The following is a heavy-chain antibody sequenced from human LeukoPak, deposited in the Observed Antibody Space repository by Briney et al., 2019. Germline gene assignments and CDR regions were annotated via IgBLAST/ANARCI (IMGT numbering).Heavy chain of an antibody. V-gene: IGHV3-23*01. Sequence: GGSLRLSCAASGFTFSSYAMSWVRQAPGKGLEWVSAISGSGSSTYYADSVKGRFTISRDNSKNTLYLQMNSLRAEDTAVYYCAKGEGSGWYYFDYWGQGTLVTVSS. CDR1: GFTFSSYA. CDR3: AKGEGSGWYYFDY. D-gene: IGHD6-19*01. J-gene: IGHJ4*02. CDR2: ISGSGSST.